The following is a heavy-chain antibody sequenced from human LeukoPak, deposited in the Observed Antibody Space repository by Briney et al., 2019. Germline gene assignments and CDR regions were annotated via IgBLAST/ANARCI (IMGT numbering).Heavy chain of an antibody. D-gene: IGHD4-23*01. J-gene: IGHJ3*02. CDR2: ISGSGGST. CDR3: AGSPTVDAAFDI. V-gene: IGHV3-23*01. CDR1: GFTLSSHA. Sequence: PGGSLRLSCAASGFTLSSHAMSWVRQAPGKGLEWVSSISGSGGSTYYADSVRGRFTVSRDNSRNTLALQMNSLRAEDTAVYYCAGSPTVDAAFDIWGQGTMVTVSS.